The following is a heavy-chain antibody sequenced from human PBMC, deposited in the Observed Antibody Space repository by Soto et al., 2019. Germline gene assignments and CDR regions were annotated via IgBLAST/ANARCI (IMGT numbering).Heavy chain of an antibody. D-gene: IGHD3-22*01. CDR2: IYYSGSP. Sequence: SETLSLTCTVSGGSISSSSYYWGWIRQPPGKGLEWIGSIYYSGSPYYNPSVKSRVTISGDTAKNQFSLKLSSVTAADTAVYYCARSAFNYYDSSGYDYWGQGTLVTVSS. CDR3: ARSAFNYYDSSGYDY. CDR1: GGSISSSSYY. V-gene: IGHV4-39*01. J-gene: IGHJ4*02.